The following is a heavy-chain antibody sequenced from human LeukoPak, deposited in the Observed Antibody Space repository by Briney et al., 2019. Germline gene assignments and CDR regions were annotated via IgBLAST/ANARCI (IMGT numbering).Heavy chain of an antibody. Sequence: GESLKISSKGSGYSFTSYWIGWVRQTPGKGLEWMGVIYPDDSRTRYNPSFEGQVTISADKSITTAYLQWSSLKASDTAMYYCACREFYSPWPGPWGQGTLVTLSS. J-gene: IGHJ5*02. CDR1: GYSFTSYW. CDR2: IYPDDSRT. CDR3: ACREFYSPWPGP. V-gene: IGHV5-51*01. D-gene: IGHD5-18*01.